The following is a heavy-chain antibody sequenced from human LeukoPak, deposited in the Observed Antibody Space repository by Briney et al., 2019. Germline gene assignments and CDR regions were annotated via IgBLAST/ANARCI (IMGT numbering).Heavy chain of an antibody. CDR2: IKQDGSDE. CDR1: GFTFTDSW. Sequence: PGGSLRLSCVASGFTFTDSWLNWVRRAPGKGLEWVANIKQDGSDEYYLDSVKGRFTISRDNAKNSLFLQMNSLRAEDTAVYHCARGWYFGSGTYYYYYGMDVWGQGTTVTVSS. CDR3: ARGWYFGSGTYYYYYGMDV. D-gene: IGHD3-10*01. V-gene: IGHV3-7*01. J-gene: IGHJ6*02.